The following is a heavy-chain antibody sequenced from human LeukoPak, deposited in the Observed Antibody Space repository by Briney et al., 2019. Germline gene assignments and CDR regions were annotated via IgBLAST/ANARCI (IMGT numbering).Heavy chain of an antibody. Sequence: ASVKVSCKASGYTFTSYGINWVRQAPGQGLEWMGWISTYNGDTNYEQMLQGRVTMTTDTYSSTAYMELRSLGSDDTAVYYCARGSSYGFSMGYWGQGTLVTVSS. D-gene: IGHD3-16*01. V-gene: IGHV1-18*01. CDR1: GYTFTSYG. CDR3: ARGSSYGFSMGY. J-gene: IGHJ4*02. CDR2: ISTYNGDT.